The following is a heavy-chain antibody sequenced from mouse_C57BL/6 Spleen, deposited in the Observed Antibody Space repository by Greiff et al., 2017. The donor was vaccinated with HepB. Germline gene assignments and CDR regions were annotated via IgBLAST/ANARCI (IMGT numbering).Heavy chain of an antibody. V-gene: IGHV3-6*01. CDR2: ISYDGSN. J-gene: IGHJ2*01. Sequence: EVQRVESGPGLVKPSQSLSLTCSVTGYSITSGYYWNWIRQFPGNKLEWMGYISYDGSNNYNPSLKNRISITRDTSKNQFFLKLNSVTTEDTATYYCGREGDYFDYWGQGTTLTVSS. CDR3: GREGDYFDY. CDR1: GYSITSGYY.